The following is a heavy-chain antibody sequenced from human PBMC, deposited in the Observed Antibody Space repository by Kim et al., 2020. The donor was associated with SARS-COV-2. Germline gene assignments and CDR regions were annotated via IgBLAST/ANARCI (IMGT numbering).Heavy chain of an antibody. V-gene: IGHV3-15*01. CDR3: MAADHMERCERFDY. CDR1: GLTFSHAW. J-gene: IGHJ4*02. Sequence: GGSLRLSCAGSGLTFSHAWMSWVRQAPGKGLEWLGLIKSNIDGGTTHYAAPVKGRFTISRDDSENTVYLQINSLKSEDTYVYYCMAADHMERCERFDYWGRGTLVTVSS. CDR2: IKSNIDGGTT. D-gene: IGHD1-1*01.